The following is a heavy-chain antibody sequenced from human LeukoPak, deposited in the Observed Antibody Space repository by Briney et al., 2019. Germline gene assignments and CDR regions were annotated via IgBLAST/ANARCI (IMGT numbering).Heavy chain of an antibody. V-gene: IGHV4-59*08. CDR2: IYYSGNT. J-gene: IGHJ4*02. CDR1: GDSISSYY. CDR3: ATHQLRGPPAY. Sequence: SETLSLTCTVSGDSISSYYWSWIRQPPGKGLEWIGYIYYSGNTNYNPSLKSRVSISVDTSKNQFSLKLSSVTAADTAVYFCATHQLRGPPAYWXQGXLVTXSS. D-gene: IGHD5-24*01.